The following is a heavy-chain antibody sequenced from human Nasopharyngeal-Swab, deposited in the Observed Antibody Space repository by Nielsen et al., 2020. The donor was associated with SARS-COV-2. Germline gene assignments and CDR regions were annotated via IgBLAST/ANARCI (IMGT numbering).Heavy chain of an antibody. CDR3: ARAGVDILTGSSGGCFDY. J-gene: IGHJ4*02. D-gene: IGHD3-9*01. CDR1: VGSISSSSSY. V-gene: IGHV4-39*01. Sequence: GSLRLSCSVSVGSISSSSSYWGWIRQPPGKGLEWIGSIYYSGSTYYTPSLKSRVTISVDTSKNQFSLKLRSVTAADTAVYYCARAGVDILTGSSGGCFDYWGQGTLVTVSS. CDR2: IYYSGST.